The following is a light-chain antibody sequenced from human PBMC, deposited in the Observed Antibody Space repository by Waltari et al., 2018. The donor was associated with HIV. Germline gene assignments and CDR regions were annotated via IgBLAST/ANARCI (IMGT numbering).Light chain of an antibody. J-gene: IGLJ2*01. CDR3: CSYAGSFTLI. CDR1: RRDVGGYNY. Sequence: QSALTQPRSVSGSPGPSVTISCTGTRRDVGGYNYVSWYQLRPGTAPKLIIYDINTRPSGVPDRFSGSGSGSTASLTISGLQADDEADYYCCSYAGSFTLIFGGGTRLTVL. V-gene: IGLV2-11*01. CDR2: DIN.